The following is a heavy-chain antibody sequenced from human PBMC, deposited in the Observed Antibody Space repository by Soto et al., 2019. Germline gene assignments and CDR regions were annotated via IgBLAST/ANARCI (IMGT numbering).Heavy chain of an antibody. CDR1: GFAFSAYA. CDR3: AKDVVVGATPGLGDYYYYYGMDV. D-gene: IGHD1-26*01. V-gene: IGHV3-23*01. J-gene: IGHJ6*02. CDR2: VSGTGRTT. Sequence: EVQLLESGGALVQPGGSLRLSCAASGFAFSAYAMNWVRHTPGKGLEWVSSVSGTGRTTYHADSVKGRFTMSRDNSKDTVYLQMNSLRADDTAVYYCAKDVVVGATPGLGDYYYYYGMDVWGQGTTVTVSS.